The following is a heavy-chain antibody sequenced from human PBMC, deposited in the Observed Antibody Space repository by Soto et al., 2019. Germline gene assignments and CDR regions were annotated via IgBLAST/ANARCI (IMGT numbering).Heavy chain of an antibody. CDR2: IVPIFGTT. V-gene: IGHV1-69*12. Sequence: QVQLVQSGAEVKKPGSSVKVSCKVSGGTFSNYAIDWVRLAPGHGLEWMGGIVPIFGTTYYTQKFQGRATIIADASTTTAYLEMSSRRSEDTAIYYCARVEAVAGLYNYHGLDVWGQGTAVTVSS. CDR1: GGTFSNYA. D-gene: IGHD6-19*01. CDR3: ARVEAVAGLYNYHGLDV. J-gene: IGHJ6*02.